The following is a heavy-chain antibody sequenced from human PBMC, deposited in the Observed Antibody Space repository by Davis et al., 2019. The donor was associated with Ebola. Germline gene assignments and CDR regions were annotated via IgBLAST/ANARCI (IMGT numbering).Heavy chain of an antibody. CDR2: ISSSSSYI. CDR1: GFTFSSYS. J-gene: IGHJ6*03. D-gene: IGHD6-13*01. Sequence: GESLKISCAASGFTFSSYSMNWVRQAPGKGLEWVSSISSSSSYIYYADSVKGRFTISRDNAKNSLYLQMNSLRAEDTAVYYCAREPDIDTYSSSWYYYYYYMDVWGKGTTVTVSS. V-gene: IGHV3-21*01. CDR3: AREPDIDTYSSSWYYYYYYMDV.